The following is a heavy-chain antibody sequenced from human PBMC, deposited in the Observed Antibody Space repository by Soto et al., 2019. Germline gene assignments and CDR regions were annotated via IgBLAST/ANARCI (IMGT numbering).Heavy chain of an antibody. V-gene: IGHV3-74*01. J-gene: IGHJ6*02. CDR2: VNSDGDTT. Sequence: GGSLRLSCAASGFTFSSYAMHWVRQAPGKGLVWVSRVNSDGDTTYYADSVKGRFTISRDNAKNTLHLQMNSLGAEDTAVYYCASNYAYAEGYYFYGIDVWGQGTTVTVSS. CDR1: GFTFSSYA. D-gene: IGHD3-16*01. CDR3: ASNYAYAEGYYFYGIDV.